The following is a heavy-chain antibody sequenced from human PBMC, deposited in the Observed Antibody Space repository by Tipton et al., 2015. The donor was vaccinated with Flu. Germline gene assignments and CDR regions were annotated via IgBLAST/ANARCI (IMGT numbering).Heavy chain of an antibody. CDR3: ANGALYDILTGYRIGEDYFDY. Sequence: QLVQSGGGVVQPGGSLRLSCAASRFTFSSYGMYWVRQAPGKGLEWVAVISYDGSKKDYADSVKGRFTISRDNSKNTLYLQMNSLRAEDTAVYYCANGALYDILTGYRIGEDYFDYWGQGTLVTVSS. J-gene: IGHJ4*02. CDR2: ISYDGSKK. CDR1: RFTFSSYG. D-gene: IGHD3-9*01. V-gene: IGHV3-30*18.